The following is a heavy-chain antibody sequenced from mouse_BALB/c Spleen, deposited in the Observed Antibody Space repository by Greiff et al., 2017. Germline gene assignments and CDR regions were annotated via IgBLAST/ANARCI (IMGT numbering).Heavy chain of an antibody. D-gene: IGHD2-2*01. J-gene: IGHJ2*01. Sequence: QVQLQQSGADLARPGASVTMSCKASGYTFTSYTMHWVKQRPGQGLEWIGYINPSSGYTNYNQKFKDKATLTADKSSSTAYMQLSSLTSEDSAVYDCEVLWLRRDYFDYWGQGTTLTVSS. CDR2: INPSSGYT. CDR3: EVLWLRRDYFDY. CDR1: GYTFTSYT. V-gene: IGHV1-4*01.